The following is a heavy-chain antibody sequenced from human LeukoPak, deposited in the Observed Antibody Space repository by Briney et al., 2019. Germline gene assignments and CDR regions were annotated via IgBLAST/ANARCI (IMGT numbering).Heavy chain of an antibody. CDR3: ARGAAVELLIELDY. CDR1: GLTFTGYA. CDR2: ISHDGTKK. J-gene: IGHJ4*02. Sequence: GGSLRLSCAASGLTFTGYAMHWVRQAPGKGLEWMAVISHDGTKKDYADSVKGRFTISRDSSNNALYLQMDSLRAEDTAVYYCARGAAVELLIELDYWGQGTLVTVSS. D-gene: IGHD1-26*01. V-gene: IGHV3-30-3*01.